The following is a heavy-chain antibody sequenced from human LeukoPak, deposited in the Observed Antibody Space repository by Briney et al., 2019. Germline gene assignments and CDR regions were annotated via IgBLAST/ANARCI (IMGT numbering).Heavy chain of an antibody. CDR1: GFTFSSYG. CDR3: ARVLKGESGALGVDV. J-gene: IGHJ6*02. D-gene: IGHD1-26*01. Sequence: PGASPRLSCAASGFTFSSYGMTWVRQAPGKGLAWVSSISGSGANTYYVGSVKGRFTISRDNSKNTVHLQMSSLRAEDTAVYHCARVLKGESGALGVDVWGQGTTVTVSS. V-gene: IGHV3-23*01. CDR2: ISGSGANT.